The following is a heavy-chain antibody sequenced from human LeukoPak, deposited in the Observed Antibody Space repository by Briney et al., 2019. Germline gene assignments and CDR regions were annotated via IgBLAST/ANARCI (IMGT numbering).Heavy chain of an antibody. Sequence: GGSLRLSCAASGFTFSSYGMHWVRQAPGKGLEWVAVIWYDGSNKYYAGSVKGRFTISRDNSKNTLYLQMNSLRAEDTAVYYCARGAYDSSGYAFDIWGQGTMVTVSS. J-gene: IGHJ3*02. V-gene: IGHV3-33*01. CDR1: GFTFSSYG. CDR2: IWYDGSNK. CDR3: ARGAYDSSGYAFDI. D-gene: IGHD3-22*01.